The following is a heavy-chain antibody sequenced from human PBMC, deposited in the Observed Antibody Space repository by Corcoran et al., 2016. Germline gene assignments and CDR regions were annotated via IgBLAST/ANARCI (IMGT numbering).Heavy chain of an antibody. CDR3: ASSIERRGGASGYVYY. D-gene: IGHD2-15*01. V-gene: IGHV3-53*01. CDR2: IYSGGST. Sequence: EVQLVESGGGLIQPGGSLRLSCAASGFTVSSNYMSWVRQAPGNGLEWVSVIYSGGSTYYADSVKGRFTISRDNSKNTLYLQMNSLRAEDTDVYYCASSIERRGGASGYVYYWGQGTLVTVSS. J-gene: IGHJ4*02. CDR1: GFTVSSNY.